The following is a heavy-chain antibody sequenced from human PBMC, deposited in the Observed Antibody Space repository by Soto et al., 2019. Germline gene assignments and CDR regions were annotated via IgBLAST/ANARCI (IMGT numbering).Heavy chain of an antibody. V-gene: IGHV1-46*01. CDR1: GYTFTSYY. D-gene: IGHD6-6*01. CDR3: ARDSSGVSSSAKYYYYGMDV. CDR2: INPSGGST. J-gene: IGHJ6*02. Sequence: ASVKVSCKASGYTFTSYYMHWVRQAPGRGLEWMGIINPSGGSTSYAQKFQGRVTMTRDTSTSTVYMELSSLRSEDTAVYYCARDSSGVSSSAKYYYYGMDVWGQGTTVTVSS.